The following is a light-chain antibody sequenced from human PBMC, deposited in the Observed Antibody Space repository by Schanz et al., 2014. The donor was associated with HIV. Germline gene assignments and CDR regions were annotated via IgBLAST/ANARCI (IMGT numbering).Light chain of an antibody. CDR2: GVS. CDR3: QKYNSAPS. CDR1: QGIKNH. J-gene: IGKJ1*01. V-gene: IGKV1-27*01. Sequence: DIQLTQSPSSLSASVGDRVAITCRASQGIKNHLAWYQQKSGKVPKLLIYGVSTLQSGVPSRFSGSGSGTDFTLTISSLPPEDVATYYCQKYNSAPSFGQGTKVEIK.